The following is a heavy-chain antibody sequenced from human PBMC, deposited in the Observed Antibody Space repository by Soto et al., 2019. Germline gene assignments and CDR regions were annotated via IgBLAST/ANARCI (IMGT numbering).Heavy chain of an antibody. CDR3: ARDTSLQSPSYYFDY. CDR1: GYTFTSYY. D-gene: IGHD4-4*01. V-gene: IGHV1-46*01. CDR2: INPSGGST. J-gene: IGHJ4*02. Sequence: ASVKVSCKASGYTFTSYYMQWVRQAPGQGLEWMGIINPSGGSTSYAQKFQGRVTMTRDTSTSTVYMELSSLRFEDTAVYYCARDTSLQSPSYYFDYWGQGTLVTVSS.